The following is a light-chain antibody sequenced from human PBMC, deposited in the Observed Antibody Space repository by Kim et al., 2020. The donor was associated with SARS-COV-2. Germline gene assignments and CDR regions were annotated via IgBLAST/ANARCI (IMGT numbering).Light chain of an antibody. V-gene: IGKV1-5*03. CDR2: KAS. J-gene: IGKJ2*01. CDR3: QQYDNHPYT. CDR1: QSVSSW. Sequence: DIQMTQSPSTLSASVGDRVTITCRASQSVSSWLDWYQQKPGKAPKLLISKASTLEGGVPSRFSGRGSGTEFTLTINSLQPDDFATYSCQQYDNHPYTFGQGTKLEI.